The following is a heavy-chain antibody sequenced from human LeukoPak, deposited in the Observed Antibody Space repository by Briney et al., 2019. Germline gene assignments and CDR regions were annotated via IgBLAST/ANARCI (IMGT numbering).Heavy chain of an antibody. CDR3: AKGRRYSYGYRGNWFDP. V-gene: IGHV3-23*01. D-gene: IGHD5-18*01. CDR1: GFTFSSYA. J-gene: IGHJ5*02. CDR2: ISGSGGST. Sequence: GGSLRLSCAASGFTFSSYAMSWVRQAPGKGLEWVSAISGSGGSTYYADSVKGRFTISRDNSKNTLYLQMNSLRAEDTAVYYCAKGRRYSYGYRGNWFDPWGQGTLVTVSS.